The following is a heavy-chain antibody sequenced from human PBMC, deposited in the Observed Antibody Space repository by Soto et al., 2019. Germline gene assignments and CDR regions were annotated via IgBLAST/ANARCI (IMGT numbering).Heavy chain of an antibody. V-gene: IGHV5-51*01. CDR2: IYPGDSDT. CDR3: ATLEWFGESPNGMDV. D-gene: IGHD3-10*01. J-gene: IGHJ6*02. CDR1: GYTFNNYW. Sequence: PGDSLKISCKGSGYTFNNYWIGWVRQRPGKGLEWMGSIYPGDSDTRYSPSFQGQVTISADKSISTAFLQWGSLKASDTAIYYCATLEWFGESPNGMDVWGQGTTVTVSS.